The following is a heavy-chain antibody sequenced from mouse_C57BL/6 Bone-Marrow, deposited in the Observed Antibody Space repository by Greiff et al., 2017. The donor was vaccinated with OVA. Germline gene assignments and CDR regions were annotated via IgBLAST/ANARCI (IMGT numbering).Heavy chain of an antibody. Sequence: VNVVEPGGDLVKPGGSLKLSCAASGFTFSSYGMSWVRQTPDKRLEWVATISSGGSYTYYPDSVKGRFTISRDNAKNTLYLQMSSLKSEDTAMYYCARHDGFMDYWGQGTSVTVSS. CDR2: ISSGGSYT. D-gene: IGHD2-3*01. CDR3: ARHDGFMDY. V-gene: IGHV5-6*01. CDR1: GFTFSSYG. J-gene: IGHJ4*01.